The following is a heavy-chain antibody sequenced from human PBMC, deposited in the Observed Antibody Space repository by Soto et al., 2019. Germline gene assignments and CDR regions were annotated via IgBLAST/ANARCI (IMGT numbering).Heavy chain of an antibody. Sequence: EVQLVQSGAEVKKPGATVKISCKVSGYTFTDYYMHWVQQAPGKGLEWMGLVDPEDGETIYAEKFQGRVTITADTSTDTAYIELSSLRSEDTAVYYCATLGGVSTGPYYYYGMDVWGQGTTVTVSS. J-gene: IGHJ6*02. CDR2: VDPEDGET. D-gene: IGHD2-2*01. CDR1: GYTFTDYY. V-gene: IGHV1-69-2*01. CDR3: ATLGGVSTGPYYYYGMDV.